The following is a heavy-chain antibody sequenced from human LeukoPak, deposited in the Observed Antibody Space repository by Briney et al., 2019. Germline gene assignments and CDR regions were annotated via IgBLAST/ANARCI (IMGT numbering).Heavy chain of an antibody. Sequence: ASVKVSCKASGYTFTSYGISWVRQAPGQGLEWMGWINPNSGGTNYAQRFQGRVTMTRDTSISTAYMELSRLGSDDTAVYYCARSLVVVAATMVFLRSLVAFDIWGQGTMVTVSS. V-gene: IGHV1-2*02. CDR3: ARSLVVVAATMVFLRSLVAFDI. CDR2: INPNSGGT. J-gene: IGHJ3*02. D-gene: IGHD2-15*01. CDR1: GYTFTSYG.